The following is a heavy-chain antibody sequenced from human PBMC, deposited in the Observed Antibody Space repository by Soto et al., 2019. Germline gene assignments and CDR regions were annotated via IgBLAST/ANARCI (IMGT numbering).Heavy chain of an antibody. V-gene: IGHV4-34*01. CDR2: INHSGST. CDR3: ARGEYYDFWSGYYSGYYYYGMDV. Sequence: SETLSLTCAVYGGSFSGYYWSWIRQPPGKGLEWIGEINHSGSTNFNPSLKSRVTISVDTSKNQFSLKLSSVTAADTAVYYCARGEYYDFWSGYYSGYYYYGMDVWGQGTTVTVSS. D-gene: IGHD3-3*01. J-gene: IGHJ6*02. CDR1: GGSFSGYY.